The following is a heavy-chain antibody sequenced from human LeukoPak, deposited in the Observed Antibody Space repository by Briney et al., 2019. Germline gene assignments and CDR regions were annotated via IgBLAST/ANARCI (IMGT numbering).Heavy chain of an antibody. CDR2: IYHSGST. J-gene: IGHJ4*02. CDR1: GGSISSGGYS. Sequence: SETLSLTCAVSGGSISSGGYSWSWIRQPPGTGLEWIGYIYHSGSTYYNPSLKSRVTISVDRSKNQFSLKLSSVTAADTAVYYCARGFLRWELGGLKGDTQASQAYYFDYWGQGTLVTVSS. V-gene: IGHV4-30-2*01. D-gene: IGHD1-26*01. CDR3: ARGFLRWELGGLKGDTQASQAYYFDY.